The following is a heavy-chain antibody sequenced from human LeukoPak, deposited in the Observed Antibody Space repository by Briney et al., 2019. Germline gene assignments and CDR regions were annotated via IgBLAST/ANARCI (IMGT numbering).Heavy chain of an antibody. CDR2: MSPNSGNT. V-gene: IGHV1-8*02. J-gene: IGHJ3*02. CDR3: ARDSSVGSGDAFDI. CDR1: GYTFTGYY. D-gene: IGHD1-26*01. Sequence: ASVKVSCKASGYTFTGYYMHWVRQAPGQGLEWMGWMSPNSGNTGYAQKFQGRVTMTRNTSISTAYMELSSLRSEDTAVYYCARDSSVGSGDAFDIWGQGTMVTVSS.